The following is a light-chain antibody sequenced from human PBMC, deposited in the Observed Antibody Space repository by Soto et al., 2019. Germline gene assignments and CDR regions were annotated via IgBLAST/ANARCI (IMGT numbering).Light chain of an antibody. CDR3: SSYTSSSTRV. J-gene: IGLJ2*01. Sequence: QSVLTQPASVSGSPGQSITISCTGTSSDVGGYNYVSWYQQYPGKAPKLMIYDVSKRPSGVSNRFSGSKSGNTASLTISGLQAEDEADYYCSSYTSSSTRVFGGGTQLTVL. CDR2: DVS. V-gene: IGLV2-14*01. CDR1: SSDVGGYNY.